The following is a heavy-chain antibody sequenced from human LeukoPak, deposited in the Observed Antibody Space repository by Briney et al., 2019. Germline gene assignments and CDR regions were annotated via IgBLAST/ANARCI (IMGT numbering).Heavy chain of an antibody. D-gene: IGHD6-13*01. J-gene: IGHJ6*02. V-gene: IGHV4-59*01. CDR3: ARESGNSYSSSWYGVDV. Sequence: SETLSLTRTVSGGSISSYYWRWIRPHPGKGLEWIGYIYYSGSTNYNHSLKSRATISVDPSKNQFSLKVNSVTAADTAVYYCARESGNSYSSSWYGVDVWGRGTTVVVSS. CDR1: GGSISSYY. CDR2: IYYSGST.